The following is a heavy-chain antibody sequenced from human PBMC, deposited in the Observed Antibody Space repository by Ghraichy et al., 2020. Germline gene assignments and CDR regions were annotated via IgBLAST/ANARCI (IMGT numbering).Heavy chain of an antibody. CDR1: GYSISSGYY. CDR2: IYHSGST. CDR3: ARVNCDSSGYPEYFQH. V-gene: IGHV4-38-2*02. Sequence: SETLSLTCTVSGYSISSGYYWGWIRQPPGKGLEWIGSIYHSGSTYYNPSLKSRVTISVDTSKNQFSLKLSSVTAADTAVYYCARVNCDSSGYPEYFQHWGQGTLVTVSS. D-gene: IGHD3-22*01. J-gene: IGHJ1*01.